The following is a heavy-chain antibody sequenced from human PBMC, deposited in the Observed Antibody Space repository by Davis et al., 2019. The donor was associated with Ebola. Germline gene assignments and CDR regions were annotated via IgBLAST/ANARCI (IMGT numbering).Heavy chain of an antibody. J-gene: IGHJ5*02. CDR2: INPSGGST. CDR1: GYTFTSYY. V-gene: IGHV1-46*01. Sequence: ASVKVSCKASGYTFTSYYMHWVRQAPGQGLEWMGIINPSGGSTSYAQKFQGRVTMTTDTSTSTAYMELRSLRSDDTAVYYCARCITMIVVESWFDPWGQGTLVTVSS. D-gene: IGHD3-22*01. CDR3: ARCITMIVVESWFDP.